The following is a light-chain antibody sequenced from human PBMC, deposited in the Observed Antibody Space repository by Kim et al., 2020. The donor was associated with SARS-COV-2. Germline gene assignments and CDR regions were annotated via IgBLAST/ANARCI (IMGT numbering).Light chain of an antibody. Sequence: DIQMTQSPSSLSASVGDRVTITCRASQDITSWLAWYQQKPEKAPKSLIYAASNLQSGVPSRFSGSGSGTDFTLTISSLQPEDFATYYCQQYKSYPITFGQGTRLEIK. CDR1: QDITSW. J-gene: IGKJ5*01. V-gene: IGKV1D-16*01. CDR2: AAS. CDR3: QQYKSYPIT.